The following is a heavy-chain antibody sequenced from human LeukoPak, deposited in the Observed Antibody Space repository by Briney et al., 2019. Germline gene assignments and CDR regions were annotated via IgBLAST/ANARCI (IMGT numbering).Heavy chain of an antibody. CDR3: AKDVGSGWRYFDY. J-gene: IGHJ4*02. V-gene: IGHV3-53*01. D-gene: IGHD6-19*01. CDR1: GFTVSRNV. CDR2: TDAGGNT. Sequence: GGSLRLSCAASGFTVSRNVMNWVRQSPGKGLQWASSTDAGGNTFYADSVRGRFTISRDNSGNTLFLQMNSLRADDSAMYYCAKDVGSGWRYFDYWGQGTLVSVSS.